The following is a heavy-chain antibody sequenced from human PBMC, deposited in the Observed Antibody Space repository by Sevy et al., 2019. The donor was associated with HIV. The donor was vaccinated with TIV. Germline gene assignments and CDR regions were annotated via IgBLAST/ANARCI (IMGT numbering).Heavy chain of an antibody. D-gene: IGHD2-2*02. V-gene: IGHV3-21*01. CDR1: GFTFSSYS. Sequence: GGSLRLSCAASGFTFSSYSMNWVRQAPGKGLEWVSSFSSSSSYIYYADSVKGRFTISRDNAKNSLYLQMNSLRAEDTAVYYCARAVLYCSSTSCYTFDYWGQGTLVTVSS. CDR2: FSSSSSYI. J-gene: IGHJ4*02. CDR3: ARAVLYCSSTSCYTFDY.